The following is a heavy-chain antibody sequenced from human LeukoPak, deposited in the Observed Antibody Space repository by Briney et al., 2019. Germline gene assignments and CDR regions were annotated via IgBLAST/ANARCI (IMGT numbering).Heavy chain of an antibody. CDR1: GYTFTSYY. J-gene: IGHJ3*02. V-gene: IGHV1-46*04. Sequence: GASVKVSCMASGYTFTSYYMHWVRQAPGQGLEWMGIIHPSVARTSYAQKLPGTVTMSRDMCTSTVYMELSSLRSEDTAVYYCARAKSWTAANAFDIWGQGTMVTVSS. D-gene: IGHD3/OR15-3a*01. CDR3: ARAKSWTAANAFDI. CDR2: IHPSVART.